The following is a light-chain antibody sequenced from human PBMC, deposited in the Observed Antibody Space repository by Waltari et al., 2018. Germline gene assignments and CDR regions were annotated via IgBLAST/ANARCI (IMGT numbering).Light chain of an antibody. Sequence: DIQMTQSPSSLSASVGDRVTITCQASHENRNYLNWYQQKPGKAPKLLIYDTSNLETGVPSRVSGSGSGTDFTFTITSLQPEDFATYYCQQYGTFGQGTKVETK. CDR3: QQYGT. CDR2: DTS. CDR1: HENRNY. J-gene: IGKJ2*01. V-gene: IGKV1-33*01.